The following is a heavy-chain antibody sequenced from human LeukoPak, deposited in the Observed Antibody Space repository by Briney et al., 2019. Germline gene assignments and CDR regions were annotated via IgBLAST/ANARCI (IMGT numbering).Heavy chain of an antibody. CDR2: VRYDASNK. D-gene: IGHD1-7*01. J-gene: IGHJ4*02. CDR3: AKVNLGFSGYNWNYAPTYYFDY. V-gene: IGHV3-30*02. Sequence: QTGGSLRLSCAASGFTFNTYGMHWVRQAPGKGLEWVAFVRYDASNKYYADSVKGRFTISRDNSKNTLYLQMNSLRAEDTAVYYCAKVNLGFSGYNWNYAPTYYFDYWGQGTLVTVSS. CDR1: GFTFNTYG.